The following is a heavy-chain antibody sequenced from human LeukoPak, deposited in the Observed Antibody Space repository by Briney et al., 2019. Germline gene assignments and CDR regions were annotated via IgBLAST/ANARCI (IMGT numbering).Heavy chain of an antibody. J-gene: IGHJ6*03. CDR1: GYTFTSYG. Sequence: ASVKVSCKASGYTFTSYGISWVRQAPGQGLEWMGWISAYNGNTNYAQKLQGRVTMTTDTSTSTAYMELRSLRSDDTAVYYCARGQAGYYGSGSLNYYYYMDVWGKGTTVTISS. CDR2: ISAYNGNT. V-gene: IGHV1-18*01. CDR3: ARGQAGYYGSGSLNYYYYMDV. D-gene: IGHD3-10*01.